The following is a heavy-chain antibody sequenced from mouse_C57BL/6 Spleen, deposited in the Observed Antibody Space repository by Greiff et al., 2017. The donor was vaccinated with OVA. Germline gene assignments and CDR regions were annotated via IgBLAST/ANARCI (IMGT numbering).Heavy chain of an antibody. V-gene: IGHV1-50*01. Sequence: QVQLQQPGAELVKPGASVKLSCKASGYTFTSYWMQWVKQRPGQGLEWIGEIDPSASYTNYNQKFKGKATLTVDTSSSTAYMQLSSLTSEDSAVYYCARSRNLAYWGQGTLVTVSA. CDR1: GYTFTSYW. CDR2: IDPSASYT. CDR3: ARSRNLAY. J-gene: IGHJ3*01.